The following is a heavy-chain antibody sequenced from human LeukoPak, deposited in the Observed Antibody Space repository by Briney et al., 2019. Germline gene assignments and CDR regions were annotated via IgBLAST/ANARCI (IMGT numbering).Heavy chain of an antibody. V-gene: IGHV3-23*01. J-gene: IGHJ4*02. Sequence: GGSLRLSCAASGFAFSRYGIVWVRQAPGRGLEWVSGISGSGGNTYYGDSVKGRFTISRDNSKNTVYLQMNSLRAEDTAVYYCARDTGGGYSCYDCWGQGTLVTVSS. CDR1: GFAFSRYG. CDR2: ISGSGGNT. CDR3: ARDTGGGYSCYDC. D-gene: IGHD5-18*01.